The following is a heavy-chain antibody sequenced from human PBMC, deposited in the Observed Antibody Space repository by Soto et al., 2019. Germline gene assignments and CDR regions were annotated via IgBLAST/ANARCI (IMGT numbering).Heavy chain of an antibody. CDR1: GGSVSSGSYY. D-gene: IGHD3-3*01. Sequence: SQTLSLTCTVSGGSVSSGSYYWSWIRQPPGKGLEWIGYIYYSGSTNYNPSLKSRVTISVDTSKNQFSLKLSSVTAADTAVYYCASSPPSPRFLDYYYGMDVWGQGTTVTVSS. CDR3: ASSPPSPRFLDYYYGMDV. V-gene: IGHV4-61*01. CDR2: IYYSGST. J-gene: IGHJ6*02.